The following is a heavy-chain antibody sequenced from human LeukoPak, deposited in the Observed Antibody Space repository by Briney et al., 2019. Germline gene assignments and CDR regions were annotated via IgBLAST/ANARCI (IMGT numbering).Heavy chain of an antibody. CDR3: ARGGPYSSGWYYFDY. Sequence: SETLPLTCTVSGGSISSYYWSWIRQPPGKGLEWIGYIYYSGSTNYNPSLKSRVTISVDTSKNQFSLKLSSVTAADTAVYYCARGGPYSSGWYYFDYWGQGTPVTVSS. CDR1: GGSISSYY. CDR2: IYYSGST. V-gene: IGHV4-59*01. J-gene: IGHJ4*02. D-gene: IGHD6-19*01.